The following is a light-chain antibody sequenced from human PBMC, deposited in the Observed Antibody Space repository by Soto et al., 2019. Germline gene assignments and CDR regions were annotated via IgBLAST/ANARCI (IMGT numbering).Light chain of an antibody. CDR1: SSNIGSNT. CDR3: AAWDDSLNVVA. Sequence: QSVLTQPPSASGTPGQRVTISCSGSSSNIGSNTVNWYQQLPGTAPKLLIYSNNQRPSGVPDRFSGSKSGTSASLAISGLQSEDEADYYCAAWDDSLNVVAFGGGTKLTVL. CDR2: SNN. V-gene: IGLV1-44*01. J-gene: IGLJ3*02.